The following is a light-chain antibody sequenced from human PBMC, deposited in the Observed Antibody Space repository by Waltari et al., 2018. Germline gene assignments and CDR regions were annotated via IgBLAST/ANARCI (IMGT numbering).Light chain of an antibody. CDR2: KVS. CDR3: MQSTHWPPWT. CDR1: SRVHREGETY. J-gene: IGKJ1*01. Sequence: SRVHREGETYLHWFQQGPGQAPRRLINKVSERDPGVPDRFSGSGSGTDFTLEISTVEAEDVGVYYCMQSTHWPPWTFGQGTKVEIK. V-gene: IGKV2-30*02.